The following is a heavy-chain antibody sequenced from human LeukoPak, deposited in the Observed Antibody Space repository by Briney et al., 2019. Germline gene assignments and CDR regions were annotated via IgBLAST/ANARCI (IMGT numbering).Heavy chain of an antibody. V-gene: IGHV4-39*01. J-gene: IGHJ4*02. CDR1: GGSISTNSNFF. D-gene: IGHD1-1*01. CDR3: ARHRRVTNWYVDF. CDR2: IYYSGTT. Sequence: SETLSLTCTVSGGSISTNSNFFWGWIRQPPGKGLDWTGIIYYSGTTYYNPSLKSRVTIFVDTSKNLFSLRLTSVTAADTAVHYCARHRRVTNWYVDFWGQGTLVTVSS.